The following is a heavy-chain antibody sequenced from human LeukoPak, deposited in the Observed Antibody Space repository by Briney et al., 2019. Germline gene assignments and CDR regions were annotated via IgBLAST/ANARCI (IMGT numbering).Heavy chain of an antibody. CDR2: IYTSGST. CDR3: ARDLDSGSYSPYYYYGMDV. D-gene: IGHD1-26*01. J-gene: IGHJ6*02. V-gene: IGHV4-4*07. Sequence: PSETLSPTCTVSGGSISSYYWSWIRQPAGKGLEWIGRIYTSGSTNYNPSLKSRVTMSVDTSKNQFSLKLSSVTAADTAVYYCARDLDSGSYSPYYYYGMDVWGQGTTVTVSS. CDR1: GGSISSYY.